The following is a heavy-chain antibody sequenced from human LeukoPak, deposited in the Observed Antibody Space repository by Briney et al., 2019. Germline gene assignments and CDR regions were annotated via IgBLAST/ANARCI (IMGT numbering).Heavy chain of an antibody. CDR3: AKSGPYCSSTTCNYFDY. CDR1: RFTFSNFA. CDR2: ISGSAYST. D-gene: IGHD2-2*01. J-gene: IGHJ4*02. Sequence: GGSLRLSCAASRFTFSNFAMSWVRQAPGKGLEWVSTISGSAYSTYYADSVKGRFTISRDNSKNALFLRMNSLSAEDTAVYYCAKSGPYCSSTTCNYFDYWGQGTLVTVSS. V-gene: IGHV3-23*01.